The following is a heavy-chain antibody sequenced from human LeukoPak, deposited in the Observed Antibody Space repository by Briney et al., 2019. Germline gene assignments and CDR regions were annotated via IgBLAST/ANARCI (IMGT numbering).Heavy chain of an antibody. V-gene: IGHV1-2*02. CDR2: INPNSGGT. Sequence: EASVKVSCKASGYTFTGYYMHWVRQAPGQGLEWMGWINPNSGGTNYAQKFQGRVTMTRDTSISTAYMELSRLRSDDTAVYYCARVARRVGSGSHYQYLDYWGQGTLVTVSS. CDR3: ARVARRVGSGSHYQYLDY. J-gene: IGHJ4*02. D-gene: IGHD3-10*01. CDR1: GYTFTGYY.